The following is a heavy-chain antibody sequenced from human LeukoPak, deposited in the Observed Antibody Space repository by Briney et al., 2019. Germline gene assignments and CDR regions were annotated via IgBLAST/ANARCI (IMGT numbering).Heavy chain of an antibody. V-gene: IGHV3-7*01. J-gene: IGHJ4*02. CDR2: IKQDGSEK. CDR1: GFTFSSYW. Sequence: HSGGSLRLSCPASGFTFSSYWMSWVRQAPGKGLEWVANIKQDGSEKYYVDSVKGRFTISRDNAKNSLYLQMNSLRAEDTAVYYCARVLSVCSSTSCPPIGYWGQGTLVTVSS. D-gene: IGHD2-2*01. CDR3: ARVLSVCSSTSCPPIGY.